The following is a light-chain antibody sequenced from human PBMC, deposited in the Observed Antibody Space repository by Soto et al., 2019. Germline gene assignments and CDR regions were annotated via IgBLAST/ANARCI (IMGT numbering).Light chain of an antibody. CDR2: EVS. CDR1: SSDVGGYKF. V-gene: IGLV2-14*01. Sequence: QSALTQPASVSGSPGQSITISCTGTSSDVGGYKFVSWYQQHSGKAPKLIIYEVSNRPSGVSNRFSGSKSGNTASLTISGLQPEDEADYYCISYTTSSTLDVFGTGTKLTVL. CDR3: ISYTTSSTLDV. J-gene: IGLJ1*01.